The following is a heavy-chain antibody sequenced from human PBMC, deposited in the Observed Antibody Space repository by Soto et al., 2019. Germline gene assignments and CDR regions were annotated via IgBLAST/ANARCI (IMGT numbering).Heavy chain of an antibody. J-gene: IGHJ6*02. CDR1: GFTFSSHA. CDR2: ISGSGGST. V-gene: IGHV3-23*01. Sequence: PGGSLRLSCTASGFTFSSHAMTWVRQTPGKGLEWVSAISGSGGSTYYADSVKGRFTISRDNSKNTLYLQMNSLRAEDTAVYYCAANRGYNYYYGMDVWGQGTTVTV. CDR3: AANRGYNYYYGMDV. D-gene: IGHD3-22*01.